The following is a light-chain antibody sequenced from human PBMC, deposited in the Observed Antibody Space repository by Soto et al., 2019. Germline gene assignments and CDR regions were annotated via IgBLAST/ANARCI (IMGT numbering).Light chain of an antibody. CDR3: QQYNNWPS. Sequence: ELVMTQSPATLSVSPGERATRSCRASQTVSRNLAWYQQRPGQAPRLLIYDISNTAAGVPASFSGGGSATEFTLTISSLQSEDFAVDFCQQYNNWPSFGQGTRLEIK. V-gene: IGKV3-15*01. CDR1: QTVSRN. CDR2: DIS. J-gene: IGKJ5*01.